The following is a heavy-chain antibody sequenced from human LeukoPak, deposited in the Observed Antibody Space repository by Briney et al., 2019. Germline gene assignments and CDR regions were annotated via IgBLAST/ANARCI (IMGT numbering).Heavy chain of an antibody. Sequence: GGSLRLSCAASGFTVCNNYMSWVRQAPGKGLEWVSVIYSGGSTYYADSVKGRFTISRDTSKNTLSLQMNSLRAEDTAVYYCASLSLGHYWGQGTLVTVSS. CDR1: GFTVCNNY. J-gene: IGHJ4*02. CDR3: ASLSLGHY. V-gene: IGHV3-53*01. D-gene: IGHD6-6*01. CDR2: IYSGGST.